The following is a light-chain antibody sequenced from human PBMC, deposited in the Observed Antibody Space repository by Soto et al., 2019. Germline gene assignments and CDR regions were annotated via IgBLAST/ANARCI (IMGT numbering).Light chain of an antibody. J-gene: IGKJ2*01. CDR1: QSVSSSY. Sequence: EIVLTQSPGTLSLSPGERATLSCRASQSVSSSYLAWYQQKPGQAPRLLIYGASSRATGIPDRFSGSGSGTDLTLTSSRLEPEDFAVYYCQQYGSSPPNTFGQGTKLEIK. CDR2: GAS. V-gene: IGKV3-20*01. CDR3: QQYGSSPPNT.